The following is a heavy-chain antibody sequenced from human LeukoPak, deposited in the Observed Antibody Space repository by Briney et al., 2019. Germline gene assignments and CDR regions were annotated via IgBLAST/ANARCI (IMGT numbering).Heavy chain of an antibody. Sequence: GGSLRLSCAASGFTFTTYWMHWVRQAPGNGLVWVSRSNSDGSSTSYADSVKGRFTISRDNAKNTLYLQMNSLRAEDTAVYYCARASNWKYDYWGQGTLVTVSS. CDR1: GFTFTTYW. V-gene: IGHV3-74*01. CDR2: SNSDGSST. J-gene: IGHJ4*02. CDR3: ARASNWKYDY. D-gene: IGHD1-20*01.